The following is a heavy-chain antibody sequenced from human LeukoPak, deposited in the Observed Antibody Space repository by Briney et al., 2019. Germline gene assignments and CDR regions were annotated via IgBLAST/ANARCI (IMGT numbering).Heavy chain of an antibody. Sequence: SEALSLTCAVYGGSFSGYYWIWIRQPPGKGLEWIGEINHSGSTNYNPSLKSRVTISVDTSKNQFSLKLSSVTAADTAVYYCAREVVTHGGEFDPWGQGTLVTVSS. CDR2: INHSGST. V-gene: IGHV4-34*01. D-gene: IGHD2-15*01. CDR1: GGSFSGYY. CDR3: AREVVTHGGEFDP. J-gene: IGHJ5*02.